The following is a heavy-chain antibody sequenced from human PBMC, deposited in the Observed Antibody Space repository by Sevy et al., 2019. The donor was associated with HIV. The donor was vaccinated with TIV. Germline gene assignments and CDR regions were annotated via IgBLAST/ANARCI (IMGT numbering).Heavy chain of an antibody. CDR3: ARGGIEHAHAFDI. J-gene: IGHJ3*02. D-gene: IGHD2-15*01. CDR2: INNDGSGT. Sequence: LLAAGGSLRLSCAASGFTFSRYWMHWVRQAPGKGLVWVSRINNDGSGTIYADSVKGRFTISRDNAKNTLYLQMHSLRAEDTAVYYCARGGIEHAHAFDIWGQGTLVTVSS. CDR1: GFTFSRYW. V-gene: IGHV3-74*01.